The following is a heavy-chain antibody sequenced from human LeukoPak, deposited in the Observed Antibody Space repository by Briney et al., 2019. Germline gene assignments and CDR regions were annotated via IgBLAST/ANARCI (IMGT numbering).Heavy chain of an antibody. CDR2: ISYDGSNK. D-gene: IGHD6-19*01. CDR1: GFTFSSYA. J-gene: IGHJ4*02. V-gene: IGHV3-30*14. Sequence: GGSLRLSCAASGFTFSSYAMHWVRQAPGKGLEWVAVISYDGSNKYYADSVKGRFTISRDNSKNTLYLQMNSLRAEDTAVYYCARRAGYHSGWYDYWGQGTLVTVSS. CDR3: ARRAGYHSGWYDY.